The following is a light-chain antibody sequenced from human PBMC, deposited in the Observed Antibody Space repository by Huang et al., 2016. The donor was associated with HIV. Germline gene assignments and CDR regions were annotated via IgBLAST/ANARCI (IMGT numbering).Light chain of an antibody. CDR3: QQYAKRPRT. CDR1: ETVQTN. Sequence: EIVMTQSPATLSVSPGERATLSCRASETVQTNLAWYQHRPGQAPRLLIFDASIRASDIPARCSGSGSGTEFTLTISSVQSEDFAVYYCQQYAKRPRTFGQGSKVDLK. J-gene: IGKJ1*01. CDR2: DAS. V-gene: IGKV3-15*01.